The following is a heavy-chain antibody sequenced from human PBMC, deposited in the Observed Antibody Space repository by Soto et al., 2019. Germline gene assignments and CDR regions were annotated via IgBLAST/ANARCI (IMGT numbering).Heavy chain of an antibody. CDR1: GGSISSGGYS. J-gene: IGHJ3*02. D-gene: IGHD3-22*01. V-gene: IGHV4-30-2*01. Sequence: SETLSLTCAVSGGSISSGGYSWSWIRQPPGKGLEWIGYIYHSGSTYYNPSLKSRVTISVDRSKNQFSLKLSSVTAADTAVYYCARGGEYYYDSSGYSPDAFDIWGQGTMVTVS. CDR3: ARGGEYYYDSSGYSPDAFDI. CDR2: IYHSGST.